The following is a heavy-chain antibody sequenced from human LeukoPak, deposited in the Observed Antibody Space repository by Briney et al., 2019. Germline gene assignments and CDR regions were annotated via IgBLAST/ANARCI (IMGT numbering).Heavy chain of an antibody. CDR3: AKEGDWNLDY. V-gene: IGHV3-7*04. Sequence: GGSLRLSCVASDFHFRSNWMDWVRQAPGKGLEWVANIKGDGSEKNYVDSVKGRFSISRDNAKNSLYLEMNSLRAEDTGVYYCAKEGDWNLDYWGQGALVTVSS. J-gene: IGHJ4*02. D-gene: IGHD1-1*01. CDR2: IKGDGSEK. CDR1: DFHFRSNW.